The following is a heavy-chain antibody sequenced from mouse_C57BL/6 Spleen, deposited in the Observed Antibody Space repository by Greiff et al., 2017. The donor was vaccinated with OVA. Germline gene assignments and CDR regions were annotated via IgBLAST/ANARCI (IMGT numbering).Heavy chain of an antibody. D-gene: IGHD2-4*01. CDR2: ISSGSSTI. V-gene: IGHV5-17*01. J-gene: IGHJ4*01. Sequence: EVQLVESGGGLVKPGGSLKLSCAASGFTFSDYGMHWVRQAPEKGLEWVAYISSGSSTIYYADTVKGRFTISRDNAKNTLFLQMTSLRSEDTAMYYCASPKGDYDRDYYAMDYWGQGTSVTVSS. CDR3: ASPKGDYDRDYYAMDY. CDR1: GFTFSDYG.